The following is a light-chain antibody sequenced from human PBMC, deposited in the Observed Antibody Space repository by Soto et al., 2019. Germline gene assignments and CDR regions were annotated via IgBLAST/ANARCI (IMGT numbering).Light chain of an antibody. J-gene: IGKJ4*01. V-gene: IGKV3-20*01. CDR1: QTIRDSY. CDR2: GAS. Sequence: EIVLTQSPGTLSVSPGERATLSCMASQTIRDSYVAWYQQKPGQAPRLLIYGASNRATGVPDRFSGRGSGTGFTLIISRLEPEDFAVYYCQQYGSSPLTFGGGTKVEIK. CDR3: QQYGSSPLT.